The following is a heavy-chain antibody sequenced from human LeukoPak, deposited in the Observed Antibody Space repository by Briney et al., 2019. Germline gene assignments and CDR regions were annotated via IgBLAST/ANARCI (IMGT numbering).Heavy chain of an antibody. CDR2: IYYTGSV. D-gene: IGHD3-10*01. CDR3: ARDHSYYFGSQTSTLDV. CDR1: GASISTGGFY. V-gene: IGHV4-31*03. J-gene: IGHJ6*02. Sequence: PSQTLSLTCTISGASISTGGFYWTWIRQPPGEGLEWIGYIYYTGSVDYNASLKSRLTISLDTSKNRFSLKLNSVTAADTAVYYCARDHSYYFGSQTSTLDVWGQGTAVTVSS.